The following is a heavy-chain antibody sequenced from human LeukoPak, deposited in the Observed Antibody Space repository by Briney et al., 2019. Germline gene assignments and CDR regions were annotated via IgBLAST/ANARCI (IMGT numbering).Heavy chain of an antibody. Sequence: PSETLSLTCAVYGGSFSGYYWSWIRQPPGKGLEWIGEINHSGSTNYNPSLKSRVTISVDTSKNQFSLKLSSVTAADTAVYYCARGLWGNTQFDYWGQGALVTVSS. J-gene: IGHJ4*02. D-gene: IGHD4-23*01. V-gene: IGHV4-34*01. CDR1: GGSFSGYY. CDR3: ARGLWGNTQFDY. CDR2: INHSGST.